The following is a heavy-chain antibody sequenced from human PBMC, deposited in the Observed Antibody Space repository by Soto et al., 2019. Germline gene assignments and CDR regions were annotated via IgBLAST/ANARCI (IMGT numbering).Heavy chain of an antibody. J-gene: IGHJ6*02. CDR3: VQSRCGGDCLQPYSSHSYYGLDV. D-gene: IGHD2-21*02. Sequence: QITLKESGPTLVKPTQTLTLTCTFSGLSLSTTGVGVGWIRQPPGKALEWLAPIYWDDDKRYSPSLKSRLTITKDTSKNQVVLTMTNMDPVDTATYYCVQSRCGGDCLQPYSSHSYYGLDVWGQGTTVTVSS. V-gene: IGHV2-5*02. CDR2: IYWDDDK. CDR1: GLSLSTTGVG.